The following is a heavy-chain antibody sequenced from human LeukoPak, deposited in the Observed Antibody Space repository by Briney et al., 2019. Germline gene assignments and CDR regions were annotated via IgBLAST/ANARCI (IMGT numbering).Heavy chain of an antibody. V-gene: IGHV3-30*02. Sequence: GGSLRLSCAASGFTFSSYGMHWVRQAPGKGLEWVAFIRYDGSNKYYADSVKGRFTNSRDNSKNTLYLQMNSLRAEDTAVYYCAKDPYYYDSSGYYYYFDYWGQGTLVTVSS. CDR2: IRYDGSNK. J-gene: IGHJ4*02. CDR1: GFTFSSYG. D-gene: IGHD3-22*01. CDR3: AKDPYYYDSSGYYYYFDY.